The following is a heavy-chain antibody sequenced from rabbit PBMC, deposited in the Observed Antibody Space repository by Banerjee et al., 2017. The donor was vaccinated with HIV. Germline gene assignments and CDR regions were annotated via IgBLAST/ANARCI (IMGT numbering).Heavy chain of an antibody. CDR1: GFTFSNYW. D-gene: IGHD1-1*01. CDR2: IYVGGSGTT. V-gene: IGHV1S40*01. J-gene: IGHJ4*01. Sequence: QSLEESGGDLVKPGASLTLTCTASGFTFSNYWMSWVRQAPGKGLEWIACIYVGGSGTTYYASWAKGRFTISKTSSTTVTLQMTSLTAADTATYFCARSATSSDDYDYFNLWGPGTLVTVS. CDR3: ARSATSSDDYDYFNL.